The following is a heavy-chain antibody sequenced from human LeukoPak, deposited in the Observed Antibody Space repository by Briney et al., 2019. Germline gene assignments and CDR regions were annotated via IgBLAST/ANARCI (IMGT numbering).Heavy chain of an antibody. CDR3: ARDGLASCGGDCYSKYYYYYGMDV. CDR2: TKQDGSDT. CDR1: GFIFRNYW. J-gene: IGHJ6*02. Sequence: GGSLRLSCAASGFIFRNYWMSWVRQAPGKGLEWVANTKQDGSDTYYVDSVKGRFTISRDNAKNSLYLQMNTLRVEDTAVYYCARDGLASCGGDCYSKYYYYYGMDVWGQGTTVTVSS. V-gene: IGHV3-7*01. D-gene: IGHD2-21*02.